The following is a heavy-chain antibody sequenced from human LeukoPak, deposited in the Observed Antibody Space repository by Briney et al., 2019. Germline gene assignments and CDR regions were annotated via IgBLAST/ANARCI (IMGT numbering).Heavy chain of an antibody. CDR3: AKNRGGSYYSGSDY. J-gene: IGHJ4*02. CDR2: VRGSDAGT. D-gene: IGHD1-26*01. V-gene: IGHV3-23*01. Sequence: GGSLRLSCAASGFTFSSYAMNWVRQAPGKGLEWVSAVRGSDAGTSYADSVKGRFTVSRDNSKNTLYLQMNSLRAEDTAVYYCAKNRGGSYYSGSDYWGQGTLVTVSS. CDR1: GFTFSSYA.